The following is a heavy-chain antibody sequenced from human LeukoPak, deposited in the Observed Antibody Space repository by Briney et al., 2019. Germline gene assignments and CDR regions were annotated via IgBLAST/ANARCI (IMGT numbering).Heavy chain of an antibody. V-gene: IGHV3-33*08. D-gene: IGHD6-13*01. J-gene: IGHJ4*02. CDR1: GFTFSSYA. Sequence: GGSLRLSCAASGFTFSSYAMSWVRQAPGKGLEWVAVIWYDGSNEYYADSVKGRFTISRDNSNNTLYLQMNSLRAEDTAVYYCASGIAAADTSYFDYWGQGTLVTVSS. CDR2: IWYDGSNE. CDR3: ASGIAAADTSYFDY.